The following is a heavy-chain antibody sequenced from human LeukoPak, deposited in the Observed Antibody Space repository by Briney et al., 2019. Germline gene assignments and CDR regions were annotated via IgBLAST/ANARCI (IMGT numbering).Heavy chain of an antibody. CDR3: AKRLYSSGWSAFDI. Sequence: GGSLRLSCTASGFTTHYWLNWVRQSPGKGLEWVANIDRDGRVQHYVDSVKGRFTISRDNSKNTLYLQMDSLRAEDTAVYYCAKRLYSSGWSAFDIWGQGTMVTVSS. J-gene: IGHJ3*02. CDR1: GFTTHYW. CDR2: IDRDGRVQ. D-gene: IGHD6-19*01. V-gene: IGHV3-7*03.